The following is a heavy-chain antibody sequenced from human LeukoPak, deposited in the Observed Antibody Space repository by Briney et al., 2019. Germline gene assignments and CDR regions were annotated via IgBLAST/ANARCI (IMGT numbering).Heavy chain of an antibody. D-gene: IGHD3-3*01. Sequence: GGSRRLSCVASGFTFDDYAMHWVRQAPGKGLEWVSGIGHNSRTLDYVDSVKGRFTISRDNARKSVYLQMNSLRPEDTALYYCAKDDHGNYGTIGYWGQGTVVTVSS. CDR3: AKDDHGNYGTIGY. V-gene: IGHV3-9*01. CDR2: IGHNSRTL. CDR1: GFTFDDYA. J-gene: IGHJ4*02.